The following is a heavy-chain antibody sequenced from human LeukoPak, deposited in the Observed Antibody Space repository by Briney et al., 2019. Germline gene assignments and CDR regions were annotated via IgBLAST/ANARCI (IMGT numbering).Heavy chain of an antibody. J-gene: IGHJ2*01. CDR3: ARDPHIVVVTATSLGYCDL. CDR2: ISYDGSNK. Sequence: GGSLRLSCAASGFTFCSYAMHWVRQAPGKRLEWVAVISYDGSNKYYADSVKGRFTISRDNSKNTLYLQIDSLRAEDTAVYYCARDPHIVVVTATSLGYCDLWGRGTLVTVSS. D-gene: IGHD2-21*02. CDR1: GFTFCSYA. V-gene: IGHV3-30*04.